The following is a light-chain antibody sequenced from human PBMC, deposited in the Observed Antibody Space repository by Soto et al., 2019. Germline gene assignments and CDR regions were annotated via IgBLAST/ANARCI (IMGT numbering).Light chain of an antibody. CDR1: SGHSSYA. J-gene: IGLJ3*02. V-gene: IGLV4-69*01. CDR3: QTWGTGSNWV. Sequence: QSVLTQSPSASASLGDSVKLTCTLSSGHSSYAIAWHQQQPEKGPRYLMKLNSDGSHSKGDGIPDRFSGSSSGAERYLTIASLQYEDEDDYYCQTWGTGSNWVFGGGTKLTVL. CDR2: LNSDGSH.